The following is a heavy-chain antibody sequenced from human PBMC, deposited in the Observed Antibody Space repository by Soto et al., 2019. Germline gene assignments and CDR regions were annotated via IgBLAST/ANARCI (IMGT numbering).Heavy chain of an antibody. Sequence: GGSLRLSCAASGFTFSSYAMSWVRQSPGKGLEWVSAISGSGGSTYYADSVKGRFTISRDNSKNTLYLQMNSLRAEDTAVYYCAKNPIGYCSSTSCPNYYYYGMDVWGQGTTVTVSS. CDR2: ISGSGGST. V-gene: IGHV3-23*01. D-gene: IGHD2-2*01. CDR3: AKNPIGYCSSTSCPNYYYYGMDV. J-gene: IGHJ6*02. CDR1: GFTFSSYA.